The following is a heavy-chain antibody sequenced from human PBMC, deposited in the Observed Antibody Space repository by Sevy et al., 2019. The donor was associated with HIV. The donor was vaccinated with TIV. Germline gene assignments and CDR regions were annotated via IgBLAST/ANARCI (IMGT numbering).Heavy chain of an antibody. CDR3: AKDPDYYDSSGYPGIEDY. J-gene: IGHJ4*02. CDR2: ISGSGSST. Sequence: GGSLRLSCAASGFTFSSYAMSWVRQAPGKGLEWVSAISGSGSSTYYADSVKGRFTISRDNSKNTLYLQMNSLRAEDTAVYYYAKDPDYYDSSGYPGIEDYWGQGTLVTVSS. V-gene: IGHV3-23*01. CDR1: GFTFSSYA. D-gene: IGHD3-22*01.